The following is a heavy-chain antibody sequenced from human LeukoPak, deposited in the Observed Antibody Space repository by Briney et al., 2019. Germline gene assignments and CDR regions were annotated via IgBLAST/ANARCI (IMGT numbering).Heavy chain of an antibody. D-gene: IGHD1-26*01. J-gene: IGHJ4*02. V-gene: IGHV3-30*02. CDR3: AKDVSQAWQLLDH. CDR1: GFTFSRYG. Sequence: GRSLRLSCAASGFTFSRYGMHWVRQAPGKGPEWVAFIRYDGGDQNYADSVKGRFTISRDNSKNTLSLQMNSLRVDDTGVYYCAKDVSQAWQLLDHWGQGTLVTVFS. CDR2: IRYDGGDQ.